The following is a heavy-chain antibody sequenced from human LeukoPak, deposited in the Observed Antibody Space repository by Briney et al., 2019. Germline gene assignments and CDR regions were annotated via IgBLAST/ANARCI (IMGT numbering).Heavy chain of an antibody. J-gene: IGHJ4*02. CDR3: VRGDWYFES. D-gene: IGHD2-21*01. CDR1: GFTFSNYA. CDR2: INRDGTEK. V-gene: IGHV3-7*04. Sequence: GGSLRLSCAASGFTFSNYAMHWVRQAPGKGLQWVANINRDGTEKHFLDSVEGRFTISRDNAKKSLYLLMNSLRPQDTAVYFCVRGDWYFESWGQGTLVTVSS.